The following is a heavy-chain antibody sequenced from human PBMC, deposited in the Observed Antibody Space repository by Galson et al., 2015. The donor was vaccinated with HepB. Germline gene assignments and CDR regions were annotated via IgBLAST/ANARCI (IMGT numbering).Heavy chain of an antibody. J-gene: IGHJ4*02. V-gene: IGHV1-69*04. CDR2: IIPILGIA. CDR1: GGTFSSYA. Sequence: SVKVSCKASGGTFSSYAISWVRQAPGQGLEWMGRIIPILGIANYAQKFQGRVTITADKSTSTAYMELSSLRSEDTAVYYCARREGTVNPAKSPSHHFDYWGQGTLVTVSS. CDR3: ARREGTVNPAKSPSHHFDY. D-gene: IGHD4-17*01.